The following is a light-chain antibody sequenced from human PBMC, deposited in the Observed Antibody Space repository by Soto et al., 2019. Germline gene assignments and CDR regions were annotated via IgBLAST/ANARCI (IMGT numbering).Light chain of an antibody. J-gene: IGLJ2*01. CDR2: SHN. V-gene: IGLV1-47*02. Sequence: QSVLTQPPSASGTPGQRVTISCSGGSSNIGRDYVYWYQQLPGAAPKLLMYSHNIRPAGVPDRFSASTSGTSASLAISGLRPEDDGDYHCAAWDDSVRGVVFGGGTKLTVL. CDR3: AAWDDSVRGVV. CDR1: SSNIGRDY.